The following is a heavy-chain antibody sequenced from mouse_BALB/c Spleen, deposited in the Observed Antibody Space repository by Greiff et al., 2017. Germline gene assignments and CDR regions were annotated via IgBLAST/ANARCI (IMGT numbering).Heavy chain of an antibody. V-gene: IGHV2-9*02. J-gene: IGHJ4*01. Sequence: VKLVESGPGLVAPSQSLSITCTVSGFSLTSYGVHWVRQPPGKGLEWLGVIWAGGSTNYNSALMSRLSISKDNSKSQVFLKMNSLQTDDTAMYYCAKTGTDYAMDYWGQGTSVTVSS. D-gene: IGHD4-1*01. CDR1: GFSLTSYG. CDR2: IWAGGST. CDR3: AKTGTDYAMDY.